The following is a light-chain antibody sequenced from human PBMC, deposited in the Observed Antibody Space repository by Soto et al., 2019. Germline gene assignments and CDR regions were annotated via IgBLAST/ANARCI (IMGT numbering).Light chain of an antibody. CDR2: GTS. V-gene: IGKV1-33*01. Sequence: DIQMAQSPSSLSASVGDRVTVTCQASHDIKTYLNWYQQKPGKAPTLLIYGTSNLEAGVPSRFSGRGSGTDFTFTINTLQPEDFATYYCQQYDSRPYTFGQGTRLEIK. CDR1: HDIKTY. CDR3: QQYDSRPYT. J-gene: IGKJ2*01.